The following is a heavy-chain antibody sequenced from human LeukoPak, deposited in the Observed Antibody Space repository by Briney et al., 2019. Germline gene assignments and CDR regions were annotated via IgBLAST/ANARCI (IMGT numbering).Heavy chain of an antibody. J-gene: IGHJ6*03. Sequence: SETLSLTCTVSDDSITIYYWSWIRQPPGKGLEWIGSIHYSGSTNYNPSLKGRVTISVDTSKNQFSLKLSSVTAADTAVYYCARGYCSGGSCYSYYYYNYMDVWGKGTTVTVSS. CDR2: IHYSGST. CDR3: ARGYCSGGSCYSYYYYNYMDV. CDR1: DDSITIYY. V-gene: IGHV4-59*12. D-gene: IGHD2-15*01.